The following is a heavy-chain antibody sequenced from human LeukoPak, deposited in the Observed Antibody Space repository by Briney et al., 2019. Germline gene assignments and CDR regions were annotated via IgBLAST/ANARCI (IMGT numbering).Heavy chain of an antibody. D-gene: IGHD4-23*01. CDR2: VYTSGST. V-gene: IGHV4-4*07. Sequence: AETLSLTCTVSGGSISSYYWSWIRQPAGKGLEWIGRVYTSGSTNYNPSLTSRVTMSVDTYKNQFSLKLSYVTAADTAVYYCARPHYGGNSGPPRVPFAYWGQGTLVTVSS. J-gene: IGHJ4*02. CDR1: GGSISSYY. CDR3: ARPHYGGNSGPPRVPFAY.